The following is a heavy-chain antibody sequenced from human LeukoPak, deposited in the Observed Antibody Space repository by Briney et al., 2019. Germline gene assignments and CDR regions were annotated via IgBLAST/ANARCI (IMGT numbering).Heavy chain of an antibody. Sequence: SETLSLTCTVSGVSISSYYWSWIRQPPGKGLEWIGYIYYTGSTNNTSLKSRVTISVDTSKNQFSLKLSSVTAADTAVYYCARAGSYRGYFDYWGQGTLVTVSS. CDR2: IYYTGST. V-gene: IGHV4-59*01. D-gene: IGHD1-26*01. CDR3: ARAGSYRGYFDY. CDR1: GVSISSYY. J-gene: IGHJ4*02.